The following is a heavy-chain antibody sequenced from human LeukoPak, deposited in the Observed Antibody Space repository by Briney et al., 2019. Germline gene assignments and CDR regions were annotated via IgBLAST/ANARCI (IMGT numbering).Heavy chain of an antibody. D-gene: IGHD1-26*01. V-gene: IGHV3-48*02. CDR2: ISSSSSTI. Sequence: PGGSLRLSCAASGFTFSSYSMNWVRQAPGKGLEWISYISSSSSTIYYADSVKGRFTISRDNAKNSLYLQMNSLRDEDTAVYYCARDQGRVVGATINYYGMDVWGQGTTVTVSS. J-gene: IGHJ6*02. CDR3: ARDQGRVVGATINYYGMDV. CDR1: GFTFSSYS.